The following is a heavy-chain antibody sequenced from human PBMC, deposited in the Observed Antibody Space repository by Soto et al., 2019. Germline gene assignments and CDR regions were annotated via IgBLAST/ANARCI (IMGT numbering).Heavy chain of an antibody. V-gene: IGHV3-48*02. Sequence: GGSLRLSCAASGFTFSSYSMNWVRQAPGKGLEWVSYISSSSSTIYYADSVKGRFTISRDNAKNSLYLQMNSLRDEDTAVYYCARGTMVRGPYYYYGMDVWGRGTTVTVSS. D-gene: IGHD3-10*01. CDR1: GFTFSSYS. CDR3: ARGTMVRGPYYYYGMDV. J-gene: IGHJ6*02. CDR2: ISSSSSTI.